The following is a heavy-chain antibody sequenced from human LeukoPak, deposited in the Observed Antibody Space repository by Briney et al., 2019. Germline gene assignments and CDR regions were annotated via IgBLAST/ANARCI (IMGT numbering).Heavy chain of an antibody. V-gene: IGHV1-8*03. CDR2: MNPNSGNT. D-gene: IGHD6-13*01. Sequence: GASVKVSCKASGYTFTSYDINWVRQATGQGLEWMGWMNPNSGNTGYAQKFQGRITITRNTSISTAYMELSSLRSEDTAVYYCAREDWYAAAAGTFDYWGQGTLVTVSS. CDR1: GYTFTSYD. J-gene: IGHJ4*02. CDR3: AREDWYAAAAGTFDY.